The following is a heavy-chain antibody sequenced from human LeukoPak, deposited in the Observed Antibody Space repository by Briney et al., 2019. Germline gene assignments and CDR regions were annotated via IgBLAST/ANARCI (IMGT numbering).Heavy chain of an antibody. J-gene: IGHJ5*02. CDR2: ISYDGSNK. CDR3: ARGFVDIVATTEHGNWFDP. CDR1: GFTFSSYA. D-gene: IGHD5-12*01. Sequence: GGSLRLSCAASGFTFSSYAMLWVRQAPGKGLEWVAVISYDGSNKYYADSVKGRFTISRDNSKNTLYLQMNSLRAEDTAVYYCARGFVDIVATTEHGNWFDPWGQGTLVTVSS. V-gene: IGHV3-30-3*01.